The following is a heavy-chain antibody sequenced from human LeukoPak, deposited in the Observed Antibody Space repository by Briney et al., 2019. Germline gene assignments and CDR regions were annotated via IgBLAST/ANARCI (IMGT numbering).Heavy chain of an antibody. Sequence: GGSLRLSCAASGFTFSSYWMHWVRQAPGKGLVWVSRINTDGSSTSYADSVKGRFTISRDNAKNTLYLQMNSLRAEDTAVYYCAKDLWSIAAYGQFFDYWGQGTLVTVSS. CDR3: AKDLWSIAAYGQFFDY. J-gene: IGHJ4*02. CDR1: GFTFSSYW. D-gene: IGHD6-6*01. CDR2: INTDGSST. V-gene: IGHV3-74*01.